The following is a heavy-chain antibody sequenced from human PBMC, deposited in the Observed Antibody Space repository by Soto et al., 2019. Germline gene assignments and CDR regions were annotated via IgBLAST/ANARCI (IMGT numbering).Heavy chain of an antibody. CDR3: AGKLGYCSSTSCYFWFDP. CDR2: IYYSGST. J-gene: IGHJ5*02. CDR1: GGSISSSSYY. D-gene: IGHD2-2*01. Sequence: SETLSLTCTVSGGSISSSSYYWGWIRQPPGKGLEWIGSIYYSGSTYYNPSLKSRVTISVDTSKNQFSLKLSSVTAADTAVYYCAGKLGYCSSTSCYFWFDPWGQGTLVTVSS. V-gene: IGHV4-39*01.